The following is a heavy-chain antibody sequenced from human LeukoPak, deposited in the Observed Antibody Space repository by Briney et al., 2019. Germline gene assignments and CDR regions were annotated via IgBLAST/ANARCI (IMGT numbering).Heavy chain of an antibody. V-gene: IGHV4-4*02. CDR3: ARFYSSGAFDI. CDR1: GGSISSSNW. J-gene: IGHJ3*02. D-gene: IGHD6-19*01. Sequence: SETLSLTCAVSGGSISSSNWWSWVRQPPGKGLEWIGEIYHSGSTNYNPSLKSRVTISVDKSKNQFSLKLNSLTAADTAVYYCARFYSSGAFDIWGQGTMVTVSS. CDR2: IYHSGST.